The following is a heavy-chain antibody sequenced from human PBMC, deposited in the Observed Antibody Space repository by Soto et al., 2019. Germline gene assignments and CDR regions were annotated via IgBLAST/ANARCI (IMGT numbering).Heavy chain of an antibody. CDR1: GFTFRNYA. CDR3: AKGLRSSGWYYFDY. J-gene: IGHJ4*02. V-gene: IGHV3-23*01. Sequence: EVQLLESGGALVQPGGSLRVSCAASGFTFRNYAMSWVRQAPGKGLAWVSTITSSGGSTYYADSVKGRFTISRDNSKNTLYLQMSSLRVEETALYYCAKGLRSSGWYYFDYWGQGTLVTVSS. CDR2: ITSSGGST. D-gene: IGHD6-13*01.